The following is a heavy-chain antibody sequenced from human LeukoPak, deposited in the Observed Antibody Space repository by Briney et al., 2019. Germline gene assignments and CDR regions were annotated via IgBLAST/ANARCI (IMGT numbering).Heavy chain of an antibody. D-gene: IGHD6-13*01. CDR2: ISSNGGST. J-gene: IGHJ6*02. V-gene: IGHV3-64*01. Sequence: GGSLRLSCSASGFTFSSYEMNWVRQAPGKGLEYVSAISSNGGSTYYANSVKGRFTISRDNSKNTLYLQMGSLRAEDMAVYYCARVGYTSYYYYSMDVWGQGTTVTVSS. CDR1: GFTFSSYE. CDR3: ARVGYTSYYYYSMDV.